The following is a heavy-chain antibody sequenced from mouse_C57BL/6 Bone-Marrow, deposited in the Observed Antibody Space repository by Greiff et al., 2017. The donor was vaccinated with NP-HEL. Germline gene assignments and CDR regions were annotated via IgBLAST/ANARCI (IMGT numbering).Heavy chain of an antibody. CDR2: IYPGNSDT. D-gene: IGHD2-4*01. J-gene: IGHJ2*01. CDR1: GYTFTSYW. CDR3: TRIYDYDGRYYFDY. Sequence: EVQLQQSGTVLARPGASVKMSCKTSGYTFTSYWMHWVKQRPGQGLEWIGAIYPGNSDTSYNQKFKGKAKLTAVTSASTAYMELSSLTNEDSAVYYCTRIYDYDGRYYFDYWGQGTTLTVSS. V-gene: IGHV1-5*01.